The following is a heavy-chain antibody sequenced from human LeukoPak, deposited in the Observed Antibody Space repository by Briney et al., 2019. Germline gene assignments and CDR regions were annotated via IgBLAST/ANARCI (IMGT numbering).Heavy chain of an antibody. CDR2: IDYSGRT. CDR3: ARNRYYYDSSGYYRIDY. CDR1: GGSISSTDY. J-gene: IGHJ4*02. V-gene: IGHV4-39*07. Sequence: SETLSLTCTVSGGSISSTDYWGWIRQPPGKGLEWIGNIDYSGRTFYNPSLKSRVTISVDTSKNQFSLKLSSVTAADTAVYYCARNRYYYDSSGYYRIDYWGQGTLVTVSS. D-gene: IGHD3-22*01.